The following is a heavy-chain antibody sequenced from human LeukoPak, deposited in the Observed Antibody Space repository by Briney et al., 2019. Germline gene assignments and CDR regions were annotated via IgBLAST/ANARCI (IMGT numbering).Heavy chain of an antibody. J-gene: IGHJ4*02. CDR3: ASPVLLIRGVTVDY. CDR2: INSSSSTI. V-gene: IGHV3-48*04. Sequence: GGSLRLSCAASGFTFSSCSMNWVRQAPGKGLEWISYINSSSSTIYYADSVKGRFTVSRDDAKNSLYLQMNSLRAEDTAVYYCASPVLLIRGVTVDYWGQGTLVTVSS. D-gene: IGHD3-10*01. CDR1: GFTFSSCS.